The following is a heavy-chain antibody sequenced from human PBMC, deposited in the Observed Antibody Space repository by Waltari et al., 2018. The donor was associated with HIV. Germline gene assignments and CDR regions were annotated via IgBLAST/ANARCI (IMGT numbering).Heavy chain of an antibody. CDR1: GYSFTSYW. Sequence: EVQLVQSGAEVKKPGESLRISCKGSGYSFTSYWISWVRQMPGKGLAWMGRIDPSDSYTNYSPSFQGHVTISADKSISTAYLQWSSLKASDTAMYYCARHRARDSSGYYSGGAGDYWGQGTLVTVSS. V-gene: IGHV5-10-1*01. J-gene: IGHJ4*02. CDR3: ARHRARDSSGYYSGGAGDY. CDR2: IDPSDSYT. D-gene: IGHD3-22*01.